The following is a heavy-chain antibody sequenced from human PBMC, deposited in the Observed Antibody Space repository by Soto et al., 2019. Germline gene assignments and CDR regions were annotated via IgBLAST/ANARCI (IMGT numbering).Heavy chain of an antibody. CDR3: ARGVENIVVVLDVFGYYGMDV. V-gene: IGHV1-3*01. D-gene: IGHD2-2*01. CDR1: GYSFTSYA. J-gene: IGHJ6*02. CDR2: INAGNGNT. Sequence: GASVKVSCKASGYSFTSYAIYWVRQAPGQRLEWMGWINAGNGNTKYSQELQGRVTFTGDTSASTAHMELSSLRSEDTAVYFCARGVENIVVVLDVFGYYGMDVWGQGXTVTVYS.